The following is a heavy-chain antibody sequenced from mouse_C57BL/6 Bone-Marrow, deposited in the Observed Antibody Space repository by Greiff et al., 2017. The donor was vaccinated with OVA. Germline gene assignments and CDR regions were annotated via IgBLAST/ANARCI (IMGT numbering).Heavy chain of an antibody. V-gene: IGHV4-1*01. CDR3: ARLDYYGSSRYFDV. CDR1: GIDFSRYW. Sequence: EADGIDFSRYWMSWVRRAPGKGLEWIGEINPDSSTINYAPSLKDKFIISRDNAKNTLYLQMSKVRSEDTALYYCARLDYYGSSRYFDVWGTGTTVTVSS. D-gene: IGHD1-1*01. CDR2: INPDSSTI. J-gene: IGHJ1*03.